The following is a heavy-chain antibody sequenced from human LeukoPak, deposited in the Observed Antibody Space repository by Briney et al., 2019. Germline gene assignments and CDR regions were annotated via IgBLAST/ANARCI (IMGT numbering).Heavy chain of an antibody. CDR1: GDSISSYY. CDR2: IYYTGST. CDR3: ARTDYDSSNYGPFAWFDP. V-gene: IGHV4-59*01. Sequence: PSETLSLTCTVSGDSISSYYWSWIRQPPGKGLEWIGYIYYTGSTSFNPSLKSRVTISVDTSKNQLFLSLNSVTAADTAMYYCARTDYDSSNYGPFAWFDPWGQGTLVTVSS. J-gene: IGHJ5*02. D-gene: IGHD4-11*01.